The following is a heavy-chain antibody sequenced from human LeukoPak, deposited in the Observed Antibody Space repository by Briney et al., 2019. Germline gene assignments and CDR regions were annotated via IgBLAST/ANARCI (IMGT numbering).Heavy chain of an antibody. J-gene: IGHJ4*02. D-gene: IGHD6-19*01. CDR3: VRANIVVAGTSIDY. CDR1: GFTFSSYT. Sequence: GGSLRLSCAASGFTFSSYTMKWVRQAPGKGLEWVSSISSGSSYIYDADSVKGRFTISRDNAKNSLYLQMNSLRAEDTAVYYCVRANIVVAGTSIDYRGQGTLVTVSS. V-gene: IGHV3-21*01. CDR2: ISSGSSYI.